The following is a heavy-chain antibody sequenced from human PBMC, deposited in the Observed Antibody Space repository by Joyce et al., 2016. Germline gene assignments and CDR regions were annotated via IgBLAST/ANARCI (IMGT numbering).Heavy chain of an antibody. CDR2: RSPNGREQ. CDR1: EFTFSDYW. Sequence: QLEESGGGLVQPGGSLRFSCVASEFTFSDYWRSWVRQDPGKVLEWVAHRSPNGREQYYVDSVKGRFTITRDNAKNSLYLQMNSLRGDDTAVYHCARVSLVGAFDIWGQGTMVTVSS. J-gene: IGHJ3*02. V-gene: IGHV3-7*05. CDR3: ARVSLVGAFDI. D-gene: IGHD3-10*01.